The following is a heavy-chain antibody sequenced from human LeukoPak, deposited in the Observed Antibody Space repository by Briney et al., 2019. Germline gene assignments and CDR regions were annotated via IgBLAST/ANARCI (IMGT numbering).Heavy chain of an antibody. CDR3: ARGQKEAFYGMDV. V-gene: IGHV4-39*07. Sequence: SETLSLTCTVSGGSISSSSYYWGWIRQPPGKGLEWIGSIYYSGSTYYNPSLKSRATISVDTSKNQFSLKLSSVTAADTAVYYCARGQKEAFYGMDVWGQGTTVTVSS. CDR2: IYYSGST. J-gene: IGHJ6*02. CDR1: GGSISSSSYY.